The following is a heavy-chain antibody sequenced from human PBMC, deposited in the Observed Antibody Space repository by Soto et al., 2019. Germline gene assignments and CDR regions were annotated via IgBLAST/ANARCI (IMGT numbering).Heavy chain of an antibody. D-gene: IGHD6-19*01. J-gene: IGHJ4*02. CDR2: ISHSGST. V-gene: IGHV4-30-2*01. CDR1: GGSISSGGYS. CDR3: ARGGLLPDY. Sequence: QLQLQESGSGLVKPSQTLSLTCAVSGGSISSGGYSWSWIRQPPGKGLEWIGYISHSGSTYYNPSRTSRLTISVDRSKNQFSLKLSSVTAADMAVYYCARGGLLPDYWGQGTLVTVSS.